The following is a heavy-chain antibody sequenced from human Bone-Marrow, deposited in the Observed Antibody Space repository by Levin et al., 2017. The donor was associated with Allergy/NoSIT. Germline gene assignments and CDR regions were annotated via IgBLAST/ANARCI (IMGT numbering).Heavy chain of an antibody. CDR2: IRSKAYSYET. D-gene: IGHD5-18*01. V-gene: IGHV3-73*01. Sequence: PGGSLRLSCAASGFTFSGSAMHWVRQASGKGLEWVGRIRSKAYSYETLYAASVKGRFTISRDDSTNTAYLQMNSLKTEDTAVYYCTRQTYTPMVTGWFDPWGQGTLVTVSS. CDR3: TRQTYTPMVTGWFDP. J-gene: IGHJ5*02. CDR1: GFTFSGSA.